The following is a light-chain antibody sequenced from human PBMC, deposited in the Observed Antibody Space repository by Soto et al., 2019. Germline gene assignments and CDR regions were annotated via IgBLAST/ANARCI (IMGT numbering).Light chain of an antibody. V-gene: IGLV2-14*01. CDR2: EVS. CDR1: SSDVGGHKY. CDR3: SSYTSTSTQHV. Sequence: QSALTQPASVSGSPGQSIAISCTGTSSDVGGHKYVSWYQQHPGKAPKLMIYEVSNRPSGVSDRFSGSKSGNTASLTISGLQAEDEAEYYCSSYTSTSTQHVFGTGTKLTVL. J-gene: IGLJ1*01.